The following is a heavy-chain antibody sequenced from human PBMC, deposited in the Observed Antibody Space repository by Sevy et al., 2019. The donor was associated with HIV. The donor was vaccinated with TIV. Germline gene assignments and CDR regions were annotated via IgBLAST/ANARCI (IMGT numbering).Heavy chain of an antibody. CDR3: ARESIAVAGIGYYFDY. CDR1: GFTYSSYG. V-gene: IGHV3-33*01. D-gene: IGHD6-19*01. CDR2: IWYDGSNK. Sequence: GGSLRLSCVASGFTYSSYGMHWVRQAPGKGLEWVAVIWYDGSNKEYADSVKGRFTISRDNSKNTLYVQMNSLRAEDTAVYYRARESIAVAGIGYYFDYWGQGTLVTVSS. J-gene: IGHJ4*02.